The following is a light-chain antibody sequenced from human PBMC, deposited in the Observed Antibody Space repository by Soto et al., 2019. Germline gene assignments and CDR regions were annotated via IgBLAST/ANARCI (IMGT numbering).Light chain of an antibody. Sequence: EILMTQSPATLSVSPGGRATLSCRASKSVSSNLAWYQQKPGQAPRLLIYGASTRATGFPARFSGSGAGTACTLTVSSLPSEDFAVYYCQEYKYWPLTFGGGTRVEIK. J-gene: IGKJ4*01. CDR1: KSVSSN. CDR2: GAS. CDR3: QEYKYWPLT. V-gene: IGKV3-15*01.